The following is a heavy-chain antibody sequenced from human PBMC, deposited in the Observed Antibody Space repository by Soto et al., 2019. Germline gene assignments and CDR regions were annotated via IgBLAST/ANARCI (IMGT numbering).Heavy chain of an antibody. CDR3: ARQAYCSSASCPIDY. V-gene: IGHV5-51*01. CDR1: GYSFASYW. CDR2: IYPGDSDT. D-gene: IGHD2-2*01. Sequence: PGESLKISCKGSGYSFASYWIGWVRQMPGKGLEWMGIIYPGDSDTRYSPSFQGQVTISADKSISTAYLQWNSLKASDTAMYYCARQAYCSSASCPIDYWGQGTQVTVSS. J-gene: IGHJ4*02.